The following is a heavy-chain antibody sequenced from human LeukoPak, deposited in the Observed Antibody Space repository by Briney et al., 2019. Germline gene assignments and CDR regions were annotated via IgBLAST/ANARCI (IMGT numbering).Heavy chain of an antibody. D-gene: IGHD3-22*01. CDR2: IKSNSDGGTT. CDR3: AKYDTSVNFDY. J-gene: IGHJ4*02. Sequence: GGSLRLSCVASGFTFTNARMSWVRQAPGKGLEWVGHIKSNSDGGTTDYAAPVKGRFIISRDDSKHTLYLQMNSLKTDDTAVYYCAKYDTSVNFDYWGQGTLVTVSS. V-gene: IGHV3-15*01. CDR1: GFTFTNAR.